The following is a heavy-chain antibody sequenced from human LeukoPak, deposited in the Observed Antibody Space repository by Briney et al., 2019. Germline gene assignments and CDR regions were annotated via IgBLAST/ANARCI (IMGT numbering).Heavy chain of an antibody. CDR2: ISWNSGSI. CDR3: AKVIGGSSGYGPYYYGMDV. V-gene: IGHV3-9*01. D-gene: IGHD3-22*01. J-gene: IGHJ6*02. Sequence: GRSLRLSCAASGFTFDDYAMHWVRQAPGKGLEWVSGISWNSGSISYADSVKGRFTISRDNAKNSLYLQMNSLRAEDTALYYCAKVIGGSSGYGPYYYGMDVWGQGTTVTVSS. CDR1: GFTFDDYA.